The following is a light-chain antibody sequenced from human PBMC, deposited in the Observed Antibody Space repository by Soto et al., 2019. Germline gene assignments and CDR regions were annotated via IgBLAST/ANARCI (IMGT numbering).Light chain of an antibody. J-gene: IGKJ1*01. Sequence: ENVLTQSPSTLSLSPGERATLSCRASQSVRGNYLAWYQQKPGQAPRLLIYGASNRATGIPDRFSGSGSGTDFTLTISRLEPEDFAVYYCQQYGSSGTFGQGTKVDI. CDR3: QQYGSSGT. V-gene: IGKV3-20*01. CDR1: QSVRGNY. CDR2: GAS.